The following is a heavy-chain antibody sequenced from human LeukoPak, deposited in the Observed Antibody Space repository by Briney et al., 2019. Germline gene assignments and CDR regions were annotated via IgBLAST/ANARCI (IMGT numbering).Heavy chain of an antibody. Sequence: PSETLSLTXTVSGGSISSGDYYWSWIRQPPGKGLEWIGYIYYSGSTYYNPSLKSRVTISVDTSKNQFSLKLSSVTAADTAVYYCARESYCSSTSCYNGGADYWGQGTLVTVSS. CDR3: ARESYCSSTSCYNGGADY. D-gene: IGHD2-2*02. J-gene: IGHJ4*02. V-gene: IGHV4-30-4*08. CDR1: GGSISSGDYY. CDR2: IYYSGST.